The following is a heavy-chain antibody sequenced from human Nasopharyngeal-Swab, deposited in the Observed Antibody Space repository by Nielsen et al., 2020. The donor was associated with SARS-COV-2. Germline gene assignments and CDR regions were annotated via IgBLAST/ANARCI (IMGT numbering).Heavy chain of an antibody. CDR2: ISGSGGST. CDR3: ARVPCTSTSCYYRHAFDI. V-gene: IGHV3-23*01. CDR1: GFTFSSYA. Sequence: GESLKISCAASGFTFSSYAMSWVRQAPGKGLEWVSAISGSGGSTYYADSVKGRFTISRDNSKNTLYLQMNSLRAEDTAVYYCARVPCTSTSCYYRHAFDIWGQGTKVIVSS. D-gene: IGHD2-2*01. J-gene: IGHJ3*02.